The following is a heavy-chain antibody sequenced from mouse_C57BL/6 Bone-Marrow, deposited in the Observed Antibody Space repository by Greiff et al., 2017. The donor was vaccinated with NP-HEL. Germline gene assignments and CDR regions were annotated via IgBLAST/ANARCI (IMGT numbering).Heavy chain of an antibody. CDR2: IYPGNSAT. D-gene: IGHD2-5*01. CDR1: GYTFTSYW. V-gene: IGHV1-5*01. Sequence: VQLKESGTVLARPGASVKMSCKTSGYTFTSYWMHWVKQRPGQGLEWIGAIYPGNSATSYHQKFKGKAKLTAVTSASTADMELSSLTNEDYAVYYCTRSNYPHAMDYWGQGTSVTVSS. CDR3: TRSNYPHAMDY. J-gene: IGHJ4*01.